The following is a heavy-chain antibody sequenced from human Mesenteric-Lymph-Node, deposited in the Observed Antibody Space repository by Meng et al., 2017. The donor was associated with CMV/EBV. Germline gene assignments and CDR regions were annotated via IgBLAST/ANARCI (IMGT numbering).Heavy chain of an antibody. CDR1: GGSFSAYY. CDR2: INHSGST. Sequence: QVQLQQWGAGLLKPSETLSLTCAVYGGSFSAYYWSWIRQAPGKGLGWIGEINHSGSTNYNPSLKSRITISVDTSKNQFSLKLTSVTAADTAVYFCASLAPLNNTKDKIPSGYWGQGTLVTVSS. D-gene: IGHD1-14*01. V-gene: IGHV4-34*01. J-gene: IGHJ4*02. CDR3: ASLAPLNNTKDKIPSGY.